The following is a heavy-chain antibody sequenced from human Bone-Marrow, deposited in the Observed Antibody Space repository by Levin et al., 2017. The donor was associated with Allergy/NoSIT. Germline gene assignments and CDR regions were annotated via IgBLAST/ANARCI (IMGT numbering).Heavy chain of an antibody. CDR2: INPHTGET. V-gene: IGHV1-2*02. Sequence: AASVKVSCKASGYTFTGQYMHWVRQAPGQGLEWMGWINPHTGETYYAQKFQGRVTMTRDTSISTAYMEVTRLRSDDTAVYYCVRDRVLSSDYWGQGTLVTVSS. CDR1: GYTFTGQY. CDR3: VRDRVLSSDY. J-gene: IGHJ4*02.